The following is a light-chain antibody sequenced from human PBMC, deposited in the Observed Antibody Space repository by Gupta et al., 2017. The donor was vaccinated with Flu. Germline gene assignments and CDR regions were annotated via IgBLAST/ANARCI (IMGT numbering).Light chain of an antibody. J-gene: IGLJ3*02. CDR1: SSDVGNYNL. CDR2: EVN. V-gene: IGLV2-23*02. CDR3: CSDAGSSTRV. Sequence: QSALTQPASVSGSPGQSITIPCTGTSSDVGNYNLVSWYQQHPGKAPKLIIYEVNKRPAGVSDRFSGSKSGNTASLTISELQAEDEADYHCCSDAGSSTRVFGGGTKVTVL.